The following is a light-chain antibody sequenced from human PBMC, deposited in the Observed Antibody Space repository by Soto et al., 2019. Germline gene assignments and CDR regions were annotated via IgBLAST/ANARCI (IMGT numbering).Light chain of an antibody. CDR1: QNLSRY. J-gene: IGKJ5*01. CDR3: QQRSNWAIT. V-gene: IGKV3-11*01. CDR2: DAS. Sequence: DIVLTQSPGTLSLSPGERATLSCRASQNLSRYFLAWYQHKPGQAPRLLIYDASNRATGIPARFSGSGSGTDFTLTISSLEPEDFAVYYCQQRSNWAITFGQGTRLEIK.